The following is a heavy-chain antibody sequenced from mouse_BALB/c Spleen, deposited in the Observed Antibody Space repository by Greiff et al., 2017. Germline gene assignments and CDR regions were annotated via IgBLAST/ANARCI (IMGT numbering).Heavy chain of an antibody. V-gene: IGHV3-6*02. Sequence: DVQLQESGPGLVKPSQSLSLTCSVTGYSITSGYYWNWIRQFPGNKLEWMGYISYDGSNNYNPSLKNRISITRDTSKNQFFLKLNSVTTEDTATYYCANTYYGNYGAMDYWGQGTSVTVSS. CDR2: ISYDGSN. CDR1: GYSITSGYY. D-gene: IGHD2-10*01. CDR3: ANTYYGNYGAMDY. J-gene: IGHJ4*01.